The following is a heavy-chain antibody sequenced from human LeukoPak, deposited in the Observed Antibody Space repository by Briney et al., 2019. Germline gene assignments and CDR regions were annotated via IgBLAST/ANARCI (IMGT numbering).Heavy chain of an antibody. V-gene: IGHV4-34*01. CDR1: GWSFNDYY. Sequence: SETLSLTCAVYGWSFNDYYWNWIRQPPGKGLEWIGEINARGDTNFNPSLKSRVTISDDTSKSQFSLRLTSMIAADTAVYYCARGQVPAARGYNWFDPWGQGTLVTVSS. J-gene: IGHJ5*02. CDR2: INARGDT. D-gene: IGHD2-2*01. CDR3: ARGQVPAARGYNWFDP.